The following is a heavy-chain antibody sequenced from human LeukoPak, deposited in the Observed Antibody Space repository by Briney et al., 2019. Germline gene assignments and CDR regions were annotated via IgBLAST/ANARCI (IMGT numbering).Heavy chain of an antibody. D-gene: IGHD3-10*02. CDR3: AELGITMIGGV. Sequence: GGSLRLSCAASGFTFSSYWMHWVRQTPGKGLVWVSRIKSDGSTIYADSVKGRFTISRDNAKKSLYLQMNSLRAEDTAVYYCAELGITMIGGVWGKGTTVTISS. CDR2: IKSDGST. V-gene: IGHV3-74*01. J-gene: IGHJ6*04. CDR1: GFTFSSYW.